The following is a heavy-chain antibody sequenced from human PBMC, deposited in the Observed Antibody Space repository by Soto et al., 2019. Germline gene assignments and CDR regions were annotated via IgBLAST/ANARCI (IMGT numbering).Heavy chain of an antibody. CDR1: GFTFSSYW. V-gene: IGHV3-74*01. D-gene: IGHD3-10*01. CDR2: IDEYGSTI. Sequence: EVQLVESGGGLVQPGGSLRLSCAASGFTFSSYWMHWVRQVPGKGLLWVSRIDEYGSTINYADSVKGRFTISRDNARNTLYLEMNSLRAEDTALYYCTRDIGGKGAHWGPGTLVTVSS. CDR3: TRDIGGKGAH. J-gene: IGHJ4*02.